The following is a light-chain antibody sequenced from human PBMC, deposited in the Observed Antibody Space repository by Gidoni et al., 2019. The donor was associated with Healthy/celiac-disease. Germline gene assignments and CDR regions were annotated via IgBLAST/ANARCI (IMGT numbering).Light chain of an antibody. Sequence: DIQMTQSPSTLSASVGDRVTITCRASQSISSGLAWYQQKPGKAPKLLIYDASSLESGVPSRFSGSGSGTEFTLTISSLQPDDFATYYCQQYNSYWTFGQGTQVEIK. CDR1: QSISSG. J-gene: IGKJ1*01. CDR2: DAS. V-gene: IGKV1-5*01. CDR3: QQYNSYWT.